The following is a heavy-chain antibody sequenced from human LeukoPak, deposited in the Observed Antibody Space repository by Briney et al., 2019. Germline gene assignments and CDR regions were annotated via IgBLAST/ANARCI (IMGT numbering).Heavy chain of an antibody. V-gene: IGHV1-69*13. Sequence: SVKVSCKASGGTFSSYAISWVRQAPGQGLEWMGGIIPIFGTANYAQKFQGRVTITADESTSTAYMELSSLRSEDTAAYYCARTRGGSWYGSDYWGQGTLVTVSS. CDR2: IIPIFGTA. CDR3: ARTRGGSWYGSDY. CDR1: GGTFSSYA. D-gene: IGHD6-13*01. J-gene: IGHJ4*02.